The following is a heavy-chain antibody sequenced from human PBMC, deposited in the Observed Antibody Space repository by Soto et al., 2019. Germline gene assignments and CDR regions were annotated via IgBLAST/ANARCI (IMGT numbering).Heavy chain of an antibody. CDR3: ARVGDTIRPQFDY. D-gene: IGHD3-16*01. Sequence: SVKVSCKASGGTFSSYAISRVRQAPGQGLEWMGGIIPIFGTANYAQKFQGRVTITADESTSTAYMELSSLRSEDTAVYYCARVGDTIRPQFDYWGQGTLVTVSS. V-gene: IGHV1-69*13. CDR2: IIPIFGTA. J-gene: IGHJ4*02. CDR1: GGTFSSYA.